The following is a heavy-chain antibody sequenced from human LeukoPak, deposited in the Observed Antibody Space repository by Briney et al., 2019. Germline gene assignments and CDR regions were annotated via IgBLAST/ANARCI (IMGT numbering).Heavy chain of an antibody. CDR1: GFMFASYA. J-gene: IGHJ4*02. CDR2: ISGSDSIV. V-gene: IGHV3-23*01. D-gene: IGHD6-19*01. CDR3: ARDPRGIAVAGTPLDY. Sequence: GSLRLSCAASGFMFASYAMSWVRQAPGKGLEWVAGISGSDSIVYYADSVKGRFTISRDNAKNSLYLQMNSLRAEDTAVYYCARDPRGIAVAGTPLDYWGQGTLVTVSS.